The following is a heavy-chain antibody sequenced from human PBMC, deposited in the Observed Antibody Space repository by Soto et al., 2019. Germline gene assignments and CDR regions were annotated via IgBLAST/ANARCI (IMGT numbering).Heavy chain of an antibody. J-gene: IGHJ6*02. CDR2: INASNGNT. V-gene: IGHV1-18*01. D-gene: IGHD3-16*01. CDR3: AMVDVYVTPSPQDV. CDR1: GYSFTRYG. Sequence: QVKLVQSGAEVKNPGASVKVSCKASGYSFTRYGIGWARQAPGQGLEWMGWINASNGNTNYAQNLQGRLTLTTYTSPTAAYMEWTSLRSTDTAIYYCAMVDVYVTPSPQDVRGQGTTVTVSS.